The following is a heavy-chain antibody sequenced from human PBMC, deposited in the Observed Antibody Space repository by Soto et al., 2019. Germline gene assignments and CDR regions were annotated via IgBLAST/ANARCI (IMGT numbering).Heavy chain of an antibody. V-gene: IGHV1-69*06. J-gene: IGHJ4*02. CDR2: IIPLFGTP. D-gene: IGHD1-26*01. Sequence: ASVKVSCKASGGTFSNYAINWVRQAPGQGLEWMGGIIPLFGTPNYAQKLQGRVAFTAHKSTSTAYMELRSLRSDDTAVYYCARGWETVGTTTPFAYWGQGTLVTVS. CDR1: GGTFSNYA. CDR3: ARGWETVGTTTPFAY.